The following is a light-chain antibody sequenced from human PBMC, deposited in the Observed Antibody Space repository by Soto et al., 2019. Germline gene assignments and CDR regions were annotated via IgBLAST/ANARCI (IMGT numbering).Light chain of an antibody. CDR3: QSYDTSLSGWVI. CDR2: GNN. Sequence: QSVLIQPPSASGTPGQTVTISCSGDYSNIGRYPVNWYQQVPGMAPRLLISGNNNRPSGVPARFSGSKSGTSASLVITGLQAEDEADYYCQSYDTSLSGWVIFGGGTKVTVL. J-gene: IGLJ2*01. V-gene: IGLV1-40*01. CDR1: YSNIGRYP.